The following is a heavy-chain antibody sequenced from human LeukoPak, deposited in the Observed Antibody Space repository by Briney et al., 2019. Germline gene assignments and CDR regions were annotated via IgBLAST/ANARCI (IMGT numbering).Heavy chain of an antibody. CDR2: INPNSGGT. V-gene: IGHV1-2*02. Sequence: ASVKVSCKASGYTFTDYYLYWVRQAPGQGLELMGWINPNSGGTNYAQKFQGRVTVTRDTSISIVYMELSRLTSDATAVYYCARGGYISSYYGWFDPWGQGTLVTVSS. J-gene: IGHJ5*02. D-gene: IGHD6-13*01. CDR1: GYTFTDYY. CDR3: ARGGYISSYYGWFDP.